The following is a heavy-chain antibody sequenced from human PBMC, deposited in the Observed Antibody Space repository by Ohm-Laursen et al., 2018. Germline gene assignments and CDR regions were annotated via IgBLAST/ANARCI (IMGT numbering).Heavy chain of an antibody. J-gene: IGHJ6*02. CDR1: GFTFSSYW. CDR2: IKVDGSEK. V-gene: IGHV3-7*01. Sequence: SLRLSCSASGFTFSSYWMTWVRQPPGKGLAWVARIKVDGSEKYYVDSVKGRFTISRDDAKNSLYLQMSSLRAEDTAVYYCARFGVNHGMDVWGQGTTVTVSS. CDR3: ARFGVNHGMDV. D-gene: IGHD3-16*01.